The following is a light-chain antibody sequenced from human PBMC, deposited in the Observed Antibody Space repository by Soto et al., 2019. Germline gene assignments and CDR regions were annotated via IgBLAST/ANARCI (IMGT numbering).Light chain of an antibody. J-gene: IGKJ2*01. V-gene: IGKV1-5*03. CDR2: KAS. CDR1: QNINNL. CDR3: QHYYTYPYT. Sequence: DIQMTQSPSTLSASVGDRVTISCRASQNINNLLAWYQQKPGKAPKLLIYKASSLESGVPSRFSGSGSGTDFTLTFSSLQPDDFATYYCQHYYTYPYTFGQGTKLEIK.